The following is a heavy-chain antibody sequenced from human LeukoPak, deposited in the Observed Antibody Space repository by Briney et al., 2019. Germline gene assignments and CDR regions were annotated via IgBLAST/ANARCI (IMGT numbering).Heavy chain of an antibody. V-gene: IGHV3-21*04. CDR2: ISTSRSYI. D-gene: IGHD4/OR15-4a*01. Sequence: GGSLRLSCAASGFTFSSYSMNWVRQAPGKGLEWVSSISTSRSYINYADSVKGRFTISRDNSKNTLYLQLNSLRAEDTAIYYCARDSTGSYGDYYYYYYMDVWGKGTTVTVSS. CDR3: ARDSTGSYGDYYYYYYMDV. CDR1: GFTFSSYS. J-gene: IGHJ6*03.